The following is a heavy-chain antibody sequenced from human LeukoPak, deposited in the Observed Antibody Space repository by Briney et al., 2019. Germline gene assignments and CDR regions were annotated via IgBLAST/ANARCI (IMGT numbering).Heavy chain of an antibody. CDR3: ANRITMARRVIVY. CDR2: ISGSGGST. V-gene: IGHV3-23*01. J-gene: IGHJ4*02. D-gene: IGHD3-10*01. Sequence: GGSLRLSCAASGFTFSSYAMSWVRQAPGKGLEWVSAISGSGGSTYYADSVKGRFTISRDNSKNTLYLQMNSLRAEDTAVYYCANRITMARRVIVYWGQGTLVTVSS. CDR1: GFTFSSYA.